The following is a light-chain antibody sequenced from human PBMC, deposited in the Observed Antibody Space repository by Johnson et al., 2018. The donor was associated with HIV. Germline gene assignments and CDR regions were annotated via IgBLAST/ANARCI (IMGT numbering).Light chain of an antibody. J-gene: IGLJ1*01. CDR3: GTWDNSLSAPRYV. V-gene: IGLV1-51*02. CDR1: SSNIGNNY. Sequence: QSVLTQPPSVSAAPGQKVTISCSGSSSNIGNNYVSWYQQLPGTAPKVLIYENNKRPSGIPDRFSGSKSGTSATLGITGLQTGDEADYYCGTWDNSLSAPRYVFGTGTKVTVL. CDR2: ENN.